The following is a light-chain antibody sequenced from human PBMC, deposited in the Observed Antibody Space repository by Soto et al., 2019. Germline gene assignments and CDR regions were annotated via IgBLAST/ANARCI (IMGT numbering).Light chain of an antibody. V-gene: IGLV3-21*02. CDR3: QVWDSRSDHVV. CDR2: ENS. Sequence: SYELTQPPSVSVAPGQTATITCEGNNIGSKSVHWYQQKPGQAPVLVVYENSDRPSGVPERFSGSNSGNTATLTISRVEAGDEADYYCQVWDSRSDHVVFGGGTQLTVL. CDR1: NIGSKS. J-gene: IGLJ3*02.